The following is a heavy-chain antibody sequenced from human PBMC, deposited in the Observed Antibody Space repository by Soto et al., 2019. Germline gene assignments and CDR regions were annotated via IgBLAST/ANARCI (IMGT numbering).Heavy chain of an antibody. V-gene: IGHV1-69*13. J-gene: IGHJ6*02. Sequence: PSVKVTCKASGYTFTDYYIHWVRQAPGQGLEWMGGIIPIFGTANYAQKFQGRVTITADESTSTAYMELSSLRSEDTAVYYCARNTIETYYYGSGSYYYYGMDVWGQGTTVTVSS. CDR1: GYTFTDYY. CDR2: IIPIFGTA. D-gene: IGHD3-10*01. CDR3: ARNTIETYYYGSGSYYYYGMDV.